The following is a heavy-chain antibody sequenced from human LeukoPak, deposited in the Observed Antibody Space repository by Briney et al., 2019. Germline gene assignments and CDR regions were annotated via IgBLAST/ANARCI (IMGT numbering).Heavy chain of an antibody. CDR1: GGSISTTNW. CDR2: ISHSGKT. Sequence: KPSGTLSLTCVVSGGSISTTNWWSWFRRPPGKGLEWIGEISHSGKTYYNPSLKSRVTMSVDKSKNQLSLRLNFMTAADTAVYYCAREHFSGSYLLRYFDLWGRGALVTVSS. J-gene: IGHJ2*01. CDR3: AREHFSGSYLLRYFDL. V-gene: IGHV4-4*02. D-gene: IGHD3-10*01.